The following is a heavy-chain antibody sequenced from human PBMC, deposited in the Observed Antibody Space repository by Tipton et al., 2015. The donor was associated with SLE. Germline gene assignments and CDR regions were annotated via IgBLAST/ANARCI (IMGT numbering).Heavy chain of an antibody. CDR3: ARRKYLAFDI. J-gene: IGHJ3*02. CDR2: TYYYTSRWHT. Sequence: GLVKPSQTLSLTCAISGDSVSSNSVAWNWIRLSPSRGLEWLGRTYYYTSRWHTDYAVSVKSRIITSPDTSKNHFSLQLNSVTPEDTAVYYCARRKYLAFDIWGQGTMVTVSS. CDR1: GDSVSSNSVA. D-gene: IGHD3-10*01. V-gene: IGHV6-1*01.